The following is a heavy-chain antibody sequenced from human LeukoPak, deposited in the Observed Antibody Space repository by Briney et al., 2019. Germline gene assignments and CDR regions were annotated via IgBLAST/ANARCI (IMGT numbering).Heavy chain of an antibody. J-gene: IGHJ6*02. CDR3: ARGPIYLWIYYGMDV. CDR2: IRSEAYGQTT. V-gene: IGHV3-49*04. D-gene: IGHD3-9*01. CDR1: GFSFGDHA. Sequence: GGSLRLSCTASGFSFGDHAMTWVRQAPGKGLEWVSFIRSEAYGQTTEYAASVKDRFTISRDNSKGIVYLQMNSLRTEDTAKYYCARGPIYLWIYYGMDVWGQGTTVIVSS.